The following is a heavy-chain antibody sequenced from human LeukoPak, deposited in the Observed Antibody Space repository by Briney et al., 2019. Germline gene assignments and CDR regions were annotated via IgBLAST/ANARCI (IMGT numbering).Heavy chain of an antibody. Sequence: SETLSLTCTVSGGSISSYYWSWIRQPAGKGLEWIGRIYTSGSTNYNPSLKSRVTMSVDTSKNQFSLKLSSVTAADTAVYYCARDPRSGSYYDWAWFDPWGQGTLVTVSS. CDR2: IYTSGST. CDR3: ARDPRSGSYYDWAWFDP. V-gene: IGHV4-4*07. J-gene: IGHJ5*02. CDR1: GGSISSYY. D-gene: IGHD1-26*01.